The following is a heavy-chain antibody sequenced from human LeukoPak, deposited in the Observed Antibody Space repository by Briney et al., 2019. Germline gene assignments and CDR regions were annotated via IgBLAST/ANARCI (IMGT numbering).Heavy chain of an antibody. CDR2: IYYSGSA. J-gene: IGHJ4*02. V-gene: IGHV4-59*01. D-gene: IGHD3-22*01. CDR3: ASVGVEVTTFDY. Sequence: SETLSRTCTVSGGSISSYYWSWIRQPPGKGLEWIGYIYYSGSANYNPSLKSRVTISVDTSKNQFSLKLSSVTAADTAVSYCASVGVEVTTFDYWGQGTLVTVSS. CDR1: GGSISSYY.